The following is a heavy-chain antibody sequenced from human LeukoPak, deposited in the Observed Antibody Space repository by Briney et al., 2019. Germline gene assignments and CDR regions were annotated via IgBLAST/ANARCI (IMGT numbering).Heavy chain of an antibody. Sequence: PSETLSLTCTVSGGSISGYYWSWIRQPPGKGLEWIGYIYYSGSTNYNPSLRSRLTISVDTSKNQFSLKLSSVTAADTAVYYCARDAPAALYYYYMDVWGKGTTVTVSS. D-gene: IGHD6-13*01. CDR1: GGSISGYY. CDR3: ARDAPAALYYYYMDV. CDR2: IYYSGST. V-gene: IGHV4-59*12. J-gene: IGHJ6*03.